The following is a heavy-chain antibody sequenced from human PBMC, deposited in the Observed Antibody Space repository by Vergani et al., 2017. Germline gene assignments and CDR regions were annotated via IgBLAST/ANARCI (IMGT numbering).Heavy chain of an antibody. CDR1: GFTVSSNY. V-gene: IGHV3-53*01. CDR3: AKDTNSMVRGVIIV. J-gene: IGHJ4*02. D-gene: IGHD3-10*01. CDR2: IYSGGST. Sequence: EVQLVESGGGLIQPGGSLRLSCAASGFTVSSNYMSWVRQAPGKGLEWVSVIYSGGSTYYADSVKGRFTISRDNSKNTLYLQMNSLRAEDTAVYYCAKDTNSMVRGVIIVWGQGTLVTVSS.